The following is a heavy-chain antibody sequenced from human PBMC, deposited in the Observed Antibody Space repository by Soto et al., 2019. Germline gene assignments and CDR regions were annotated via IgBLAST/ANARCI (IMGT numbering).Heavy chain of an antibody. V-gene: IGHV4-39*07. CDR1: DGYISSGSYY. J-gene: IGHJ4*02. CDR2: IFNSGTM. D-gene: IGHD2-2*01. Sequence: SETLSLTCSVSDGYISSGSYYWGWLRQPPGKGLEWIGSIFNSGTMYYNPSLKSRVTISIDRSKNQFSLKLSSVTAADTAVYYCARVPDYWGQGILVTV. CDR3: ARVPDY.